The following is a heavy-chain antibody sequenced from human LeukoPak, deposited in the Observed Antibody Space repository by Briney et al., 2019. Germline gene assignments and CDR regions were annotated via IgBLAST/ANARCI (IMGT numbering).Heavy chain of an antibody. Sequence: PGGSLRLSCAASGFTFSTYWMSWVRQAPGKGLEWVANIKPDGNEKYYVDSVRGRFAISRDNAKNSLYLQMNSLGAEDSAVYYCARWGYSSGWYWFDYWGQGTLVTVSS. CDR1: GFTFSTYW. D-gene: IGHD6-19*01. J-gene: IGHJ4*02. CDR2: IKPDGNEK. V-gene: IGHV3-7*05. CDR3: ARWGYSSGWYWFDY.